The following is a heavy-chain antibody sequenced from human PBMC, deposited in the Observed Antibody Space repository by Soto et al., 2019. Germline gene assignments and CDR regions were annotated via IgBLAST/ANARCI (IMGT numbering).Heavy chain of an antibody. V-gene: IGHV3-23*01. D-gene: IGHD5-12*01. J-gene: IGHJ4*02. CDR1: GFTFSSYA. CDR2: ISGSGGST. Sequence: GGSLRLSCAASGFTFSSYAMSWVRQDPGKGLEWVSAISGSGGSTYYADSVKGRFTISRDNSKNTLYLQMNSLRAEDTAVYYCAKDQEGAPEYSGYDYGYWGQGTLVTVSS. CDR3: AKDQEGAPEYSGYDYGY.